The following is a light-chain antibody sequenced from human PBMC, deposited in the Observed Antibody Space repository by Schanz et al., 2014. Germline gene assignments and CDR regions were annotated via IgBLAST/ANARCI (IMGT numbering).Light chain of an antibody. CDR1: SSDVGSYNL. Sequence: QSALTQPASVSGSPGQSITISCTGTSSDVGSYNLVSWYQQHPGKAPKLIIYEGSTRPSGVSNRFSGSKSGNTASLTISGLQAEDEADYYCSSYTSRSTRVFGTGTKLTVL. CDR2: EGS. CDR3: SSYTSRSTRV. V-gene: IGLV2-14*02. J-gene: IGLJ1*01.